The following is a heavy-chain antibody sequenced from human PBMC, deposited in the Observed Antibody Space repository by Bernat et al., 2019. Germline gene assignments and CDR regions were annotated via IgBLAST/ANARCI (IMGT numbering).Heavy chain of an antibody. CDR3: AKDQGSNDAFDI. CDR1: GFTFSSYG. Sequence: QVQLVESGGGVVQPGRSLRLSCAASGFTFSSYGMHWVRQAPGKGLEWVAVISYDGSNKYYADSVKGRFTISSDNSKNTLYLQMNSLRAEDTAVYYCAKDQGSNDAFDIWGQGTMVTVSS. CDR2: ISYDGSNK. V-gene: IGHV3-30*18. J-gene: IGHJ3*02. D-gene: IGHD4-11*01.